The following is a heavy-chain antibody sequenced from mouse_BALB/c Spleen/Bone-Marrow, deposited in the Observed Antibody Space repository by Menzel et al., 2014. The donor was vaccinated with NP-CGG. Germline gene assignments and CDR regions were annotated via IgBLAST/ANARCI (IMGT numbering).Heavy chain of an antibody. CDR3: TRDGKGNYDYAMDY. Sequence: EVQLVESGGGLVKPGGSLKLSCAASGFTFSSYTMSWVHQTPEKRLEWVATISSGGSYTYYPDSVKGRFTISRDNAKNTLYLQMSSLKSEDTAMYYCTRDGKGNYDYAMDYWGQGTSVTVSS. CDR1: GFTFSSYT. D-gene: IGHD2-1*01. V-gene: IGHV5-6-4*01. CDR2: ISSGGSYT. J-gene: IGHJ4*01.